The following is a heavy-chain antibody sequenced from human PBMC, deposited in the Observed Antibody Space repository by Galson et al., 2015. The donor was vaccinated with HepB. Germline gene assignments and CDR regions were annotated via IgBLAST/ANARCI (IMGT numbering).Heavy chain of an antibody. CDR1: GFTFSSYW. CDR3: ARGYAPDY. Sequence: SLRLSCAASGFTFSSYWMTWVRHTPGKGLECVANIKQDGSEKPYVDSVKGRFTISRDNAKNSLYLQMNSLRVEDTALYYCARGYAPDYWGQGTLVTVSS. V-gene: IGHV3-7*01. J-gene: IGHJ4*02. D-gene: IGHD1-1*01. CDR2: IKQDGSEK.